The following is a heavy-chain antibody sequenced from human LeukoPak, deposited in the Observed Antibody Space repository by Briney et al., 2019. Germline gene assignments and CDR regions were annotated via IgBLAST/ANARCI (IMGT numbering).Heavy chain of an antibody. V-gene: IGHV1-69*13. CDR1: GGTFSSYA. CDR2: IIPIFGTA. Sequence: GASVKVSCKASGGTFSSYAISWVRQAPGQGLEWMGGIIPIFGTANYAQKFQGRVTITSDESTSTAYMELSSLRSEDTAVYYCARTVYYDSPDYFDYWGQGTLVTVSS. CDR3: ARTVYYDSPDYFDY. D-gene: IGHD3-22*01. J-gene: IGHJ4*02.